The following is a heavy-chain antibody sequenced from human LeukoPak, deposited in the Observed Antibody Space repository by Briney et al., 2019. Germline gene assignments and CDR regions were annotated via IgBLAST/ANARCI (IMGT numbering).Heavy chain of an antibody. Sequence: PSETLSLTCTVSGGSISSYYWGWIRQPPGKGLEWIGSIYYSGSTYYNPSLKGRVTISADRSKNQYSLKLSSVTAADTAVYYCASSGSSGYYQLDYWGQGTLVIVSS. J-gene: IGHJ4*02. V-gene: IGHV4-39*01. CDR1: GGSISSYY. CDR2: IYYSGST. CDR3: ASSGSSGYYQLDY. D-gene: IGHD3-22*01.